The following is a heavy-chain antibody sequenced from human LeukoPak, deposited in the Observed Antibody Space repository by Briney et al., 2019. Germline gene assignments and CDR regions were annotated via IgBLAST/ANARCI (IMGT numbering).Heavy chain of an antibody. CDR2: ISAYNGKT. V-gene: IGHV1-18*01. J-gene: IGHJ4*02. D-gene: IGHD2-15*01. CDR3: ARDICSGDRCYPYYFDY. Sequence: ASVKVSCKTSGYTFTSYDISWVRQAPGQGVEWRGWISAYNGKTKYAQKFQGRVTMTTDTSTSTAYMQLRSLRSDDTAVYYCARDICSGDRCYPYYFDYWGQGALVTVSS. CDR1: GYTFTSYD.